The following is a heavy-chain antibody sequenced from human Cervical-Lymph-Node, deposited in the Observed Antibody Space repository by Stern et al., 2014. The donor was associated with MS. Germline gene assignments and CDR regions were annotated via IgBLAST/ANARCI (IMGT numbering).Heavy chain of an antibody. CDR2: IFDSGST. V-gene: IGHV4-59*11. D-gene: IGHD5-12*01. CDR1: GGSLNDHY. J-gene: IGHJ4*02. Sequence: QVQLQESGPRLVRPSETLSLTCSVSGGSLNDHYWSWIRQSPETGLPWIGYIFDSGSTNYNPSLEGRVAMSIDKSKNQFSLMLTSVTAADTAVYFCARAEYGGFISFDYWGQGALVTVSS. CDR3: ARAEYGGFISFDY.